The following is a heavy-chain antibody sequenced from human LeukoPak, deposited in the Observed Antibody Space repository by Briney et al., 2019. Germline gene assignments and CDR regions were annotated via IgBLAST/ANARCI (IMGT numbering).Heavy chain of an antibody. D-gene: IGHD4-17*01. CDR3: ARLRDHDYGDYTFDY. V-gene: IGHV7-4-1*02. J-gene: IGHJ4*02. CDR1: GYTFTAYY. CDR2: INTNTGNP. Sequence: GASVKVSCKASGYTFTAYYIHWVRQAPGQGLEWMGWINTNTGNPTYAQGFTGRFVFSLDTSVSTAYLQISSLKAEDTAVYYCARLRDHDYGDYTFDYWGQGTLVTVSS.